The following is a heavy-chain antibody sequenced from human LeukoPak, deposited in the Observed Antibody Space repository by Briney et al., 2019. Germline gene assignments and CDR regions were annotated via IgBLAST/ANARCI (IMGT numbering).Heavy chain of an antibody. CDR1: GFTFSSYS. J-gene: IGHJ3*02. D-gene: IGHD3-22*01. CDR2: ISSSSSYI. V-gene: IGHV3-21*01. CDR3: ARAHYYDSSGYNDAFDI. Sequence: GGSLRFSCAASGFTFSSYSMNWVRQAPGKGLEWVSSISSSSSYIYYADSVKGRFTISRDNAKNSLYLQMNSLRAEDTAVYYCARAHYYDSSGYNDAFDIWGQGTMVTVSS.